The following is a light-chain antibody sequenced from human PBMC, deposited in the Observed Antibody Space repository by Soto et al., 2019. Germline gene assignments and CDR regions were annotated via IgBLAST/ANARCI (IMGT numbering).Light chain of an antibody. CDR2: GAS. J-gene: IGKJ1*01. CDR3: QQYGSSPPWT. CDR1: ESVSSRY. Sequence: EILLTQSPGTLSLSPGERATLSCRATESVSSRYLAWYQQKPGQAPRLLIYGASSRATGIPDRFSGSGSGTDFTLTISRLEPEDFAVYYCQQYGSSPPWTFGQGTKVEIK. V-gene: IGKV3-20*01.